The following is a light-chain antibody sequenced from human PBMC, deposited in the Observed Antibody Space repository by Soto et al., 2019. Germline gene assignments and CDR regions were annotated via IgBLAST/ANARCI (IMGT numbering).Light chain of an antibody. J-gene: IGKJ4*02. CDR1: QGISSY. Sequence: IQLTQSPSSLSASVGDRVTITCRASQGISSYLAWYQQKPGKAPKLLIYAASTLQSGVPSRFSGSGSGTDSTLTIRSLQPDDFATYYCRQYNSYSGTFGRGTRVDIK. CDR2: AAS. CDR3: RQYNSYSGT. V-gene: IGKV1-9*01.